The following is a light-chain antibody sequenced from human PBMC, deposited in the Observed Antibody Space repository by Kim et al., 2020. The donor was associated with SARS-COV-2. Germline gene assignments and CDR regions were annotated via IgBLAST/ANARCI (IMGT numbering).Light chain of an antibody. Sequence: PPGEKATLSCRASRGVTSNYLAWYQQKPGQAPRLLICIASSRATGIPDRFSGSGSGTEFTLTISRLEPEDFAVYYCHQYGSPPSTFGQGTRLEIK. CDR3: HQYGSPPST. V-gene: IGKV3-20*01. CDR2: IAS. CDR1: RGVTSNY. J-gene: IGKJ5*01.